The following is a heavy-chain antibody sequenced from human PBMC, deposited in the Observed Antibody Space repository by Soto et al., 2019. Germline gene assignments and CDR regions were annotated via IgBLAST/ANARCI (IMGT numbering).Heavy chain of an antibody. V-gene: IGHV3-15*07. CDR3: TIYGDYEGYYYGMDV. D-gene: IGHD4-17*01. Sequence: GGSLRLSRAASGFTFSNAWMNWVRQAPGKGLEWVGRIKSKTDGGTTDYAAPVKGRFTISRDDSKSIAYLQMNSLKTEDTAVYYCTIYGDYEGYYYGMDVWGQGTTVTVSS. CDR1: GFTFSNAW. J-gene: IGHJ6*02. CDR2: IKSKTDGGTT.